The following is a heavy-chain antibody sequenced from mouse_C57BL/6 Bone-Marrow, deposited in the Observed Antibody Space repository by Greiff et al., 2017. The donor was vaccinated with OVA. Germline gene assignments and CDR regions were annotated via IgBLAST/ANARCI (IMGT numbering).Heavy chain of an antibody. CDR1: GYTFTSYW. Sequence: QVQLQQPGAELVRPGSSVKLSCKASGYTFTSYWMDWVKQRPGQGLEWIGNIYPSDSETHYNHKFKDKATLTVDKSSSTAYIQLSSLTSEDSEVESDARWNSAHYFDYWGQGTTLTVSS. CDR2: IYPSDSET. V-gene: IGHV1-61*01. CDR3: ARWNSAHYFDY. J-gene: IGHJ2*01.